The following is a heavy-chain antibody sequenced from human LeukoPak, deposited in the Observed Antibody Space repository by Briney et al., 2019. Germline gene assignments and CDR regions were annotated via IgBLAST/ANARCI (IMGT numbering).Heavy chain of an antibody. Sequence: GGSPRLSCAASRFTFSSYWMSWVRQAPGKGLEWVANIKQDGSEKHYVDSVKGRFTISRDNAKNSLYLQMNSLRAEDTAVYYCARGFSSYAYWGQGTLVTVSS. CDR2: IKQDGSEK. CDR3: ARGFSSYAY. J-gene: IGHJ4*02. D-gene: IGHD3-16*01. CDR1: RFTFSSYW. V-gene: IGHV3-7*01.